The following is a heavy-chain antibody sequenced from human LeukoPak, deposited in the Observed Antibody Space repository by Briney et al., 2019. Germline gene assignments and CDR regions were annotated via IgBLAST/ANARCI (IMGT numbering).Heavy chain of an antibody. CDR3: ARDLSFSYSSGPGGY. V-gene: IGHV3-23*01. D-gene: IGHD6-19*01. CDR1: GFTFSSYA. J-gene: IGHJ4*02. Sequence: GGSLRLSCAASGFTFSSYAMSWVRQAPGKGLEWVSTISDSGGSTYYADSVKGRFTISRDNSKNTLYLQMNSLRAEDTAVYYCARDLSFSYSSGPGGYWGQGTLVTVSS. CDR2: ISDSGGST.